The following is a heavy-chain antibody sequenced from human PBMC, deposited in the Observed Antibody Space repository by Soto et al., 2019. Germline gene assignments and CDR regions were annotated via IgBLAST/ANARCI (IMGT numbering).Heavy chain of an antibody. CDR1: GFTFSSYA. CDR3: VKGGYYDSSGYYH. D-gene: IGHD3-22*01. Sequence: GVLRLSCSASGFTFSSYAMHWVRQAPGKGLEYVSAISSNGGSTYYADSVKGRFTISRDNSKNTLYLQMSSLRAEDTAVYYCVKGGYYDSSGYYHWGQGTLVTVSS. V-gene: IGHV3-64D*06. CDR2: ISSNGGST. J-gene: IGHJ5*02.